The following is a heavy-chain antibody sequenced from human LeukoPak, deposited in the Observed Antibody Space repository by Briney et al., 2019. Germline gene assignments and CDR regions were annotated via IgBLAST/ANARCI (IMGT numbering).Heavy chain of an antibody. D-gene: IGHD2-2*01. J-gene: IGHJ4*02. CDR3: ARSTSCLDY. CDR1: GFTFSSYE. Sequence: GGSLRLSCAASGFTFSSYEMNWVRQAPGKGLEWVSYISSSGSTIYYADSVKGRFTISRDNAKNSLYLQMNSLRAEDTAVYYCARSTSCLDYWGQGTLVTVSS. V-gene: IGHV3-48*03. CDR2: ISSSGSTI.